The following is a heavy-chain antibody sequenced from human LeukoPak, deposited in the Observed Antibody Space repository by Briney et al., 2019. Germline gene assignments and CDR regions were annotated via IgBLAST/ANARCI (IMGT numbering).Heavy chain of an antibody. Sequence: QPGASLRLSCAASGFTFSSYVMSWVRQAPGKGLEWVSAISGSGGSTYYADSVKGRFTISRDNSKNTLYLQMKSLRAEDTAVYYCAKDGYCSGGSCYPNWFDPWGQGTLVTVSS. J-gene: IGHJ5*02. CDR1: GFTFSSYV. D-gene: IGHD2-15*01. CDR2: ISGSGGST. CDR3: AKDGYCSGGSCYPNWFDP. V-gene: IGHV3-23*01.